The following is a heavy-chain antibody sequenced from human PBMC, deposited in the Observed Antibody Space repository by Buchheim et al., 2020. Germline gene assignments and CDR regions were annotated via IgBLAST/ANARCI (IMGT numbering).Heavy chain of an antibody. CDR3: ARSGYSSSWSHWYFDL. CDR2: INPNSGGT. D-gene: IGHD6-13*01. V-gene: IGHV1-2*04. J-gene: IGHJ2*01. Sequence: QVQLVQSGAEVKKPGASVKVSCKASGYTFTGYYMHWVRQAPGQGLEWMGWINPNSGGTNYAQTFQGWVTMTRDTSISTAYMELSRLRSDDTAVYYCARSGYSSSWSHWYFDLWGRGTL. CDR1: GYTFTGYY.